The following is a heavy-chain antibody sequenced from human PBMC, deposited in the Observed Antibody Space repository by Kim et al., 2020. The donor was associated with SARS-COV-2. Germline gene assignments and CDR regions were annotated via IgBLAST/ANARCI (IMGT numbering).Heavy chain of an antibody. Sequence: YADSVKGRFTISRDNAKNTLYLQMNSLRAEDTAVYYCARYPIVGASYFDLWGRGTLVTVSS. J-gene: IGHJ2*01. V-gene: IGHV3-74*01. D-gene: IGHD1-26*01. CDR3: ARYPIVGASYFDL.